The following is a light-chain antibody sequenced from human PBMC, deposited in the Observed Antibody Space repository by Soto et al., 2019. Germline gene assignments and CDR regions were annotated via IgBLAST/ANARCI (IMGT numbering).Light chain of an antibody. CDR3: QQYGSSRWT. CDR2: GAS. J-gene: IGKJ1*01. Sequence: EIVLTQSPGTLSLSPGERATLSCRASQSVSSSYLAWYQQKPGQAPRLLIYGASSRDTGIPDRFSGSGSGTDFTLTISRLEPEDLAVYYCQQYGSSRWTFGQGTKVESK. CDR1: QSVSSSY. V-gene: IGKV3-20*01.